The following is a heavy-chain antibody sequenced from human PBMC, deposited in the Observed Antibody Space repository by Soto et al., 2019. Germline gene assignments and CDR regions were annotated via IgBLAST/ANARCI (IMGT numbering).Heavy chain of an antibody. J-gene: IGHJ4*02. Sequence: QVQLVQSGAEVKKPGASVKVSCKASGYTFTRYSITWLRQAPGQRLEWIGWINSGKGDTQSSQKFQDRLTITKDTSATTAYMELSSLRAEDTALYDWARGITTAGDYWGQGTLVTVSS. CDR2: INSGKGDT. D-gene: IGHD6-25*01. V-gene: IGHV1-3*01. CDR1: GYTFTRYS. CDR3: ARGITTAGDY.